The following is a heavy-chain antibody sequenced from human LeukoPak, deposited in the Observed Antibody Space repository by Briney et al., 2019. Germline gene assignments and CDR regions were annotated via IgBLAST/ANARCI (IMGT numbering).Heavy chain of an antibody. Sequence: TPSETLSLTCTVSSGSISSSSYYWGWIRQPPGKGLEWIGSMYYSGSTYYNPSLKSRVTISVDTSKNQFSLKLSSVTAADTAVYYCASEGATAAAGRGWFDPWGQGTLVTVSS. D-gene: IGHD6-13*01. J-gene: IGHJ5*02. CDR1: SGSISSSSYY. CDR2: MYYSGST. CDR3: ASEGATAAAGRGWFDP. V-gene: IGHV4-39*07.